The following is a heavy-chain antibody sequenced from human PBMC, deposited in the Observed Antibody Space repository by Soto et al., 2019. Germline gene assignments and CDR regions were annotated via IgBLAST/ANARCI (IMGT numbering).Heavy chain of an antibody. CDR2: MYWDDDK. V-gene: IGHV2-5*02. J-gene: IGHJ4*02. D-gene: IGHD5-18*01. CDR3: AHRGYMYGNWDHGYFDY. Sequence: QITLKESGPTRVRPTQTLALTCTFSGFSLTTSGVGVGWIRKTPGKALEWLAVMYWDDDKRYSPSLKSRLTTTKATSKNQVVRTMADMDPVDTATYFCAHRGYMYGNWDHGYFDYWCQGTLVTVSS. CDR1: GFSLTTSGVG.